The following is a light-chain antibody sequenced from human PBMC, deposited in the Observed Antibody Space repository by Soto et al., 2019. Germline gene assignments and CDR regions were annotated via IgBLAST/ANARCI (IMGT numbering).Light chain of an antibody. CDR1: QSVIGNY. V-gene: IGKV3-20*01. CDR2: GAS. J-gene: IGKJ1*01. CDR3: QHYLDTPWA. Sequence: EIVLTQSPATLSLSPGERATLSCRASQSVIGNYLAWYRQKPGQTPRLLIFGASRRATGIPDRFIGSGSGTDFTLTISRLEPEDFAVYYCQHYLDTPWAFGQGTKVEIK.